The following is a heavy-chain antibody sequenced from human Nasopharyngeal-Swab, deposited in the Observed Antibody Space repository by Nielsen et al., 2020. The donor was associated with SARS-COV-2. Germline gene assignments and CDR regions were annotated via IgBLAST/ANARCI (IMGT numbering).Heavy chain of an antibody. CDR2: ISSSSSYI. Sequence: GGSLRLSCAASGFTFSSYSMNWVRQAPGKGLEWVSSISSSSSYIYYADSVKGRFTISRDNAKNSLYLQMNSLRAEDTAVYYCARSSIYYDILTGYYTAYYGMDVWGHGTTVTVSS. J-gene: IGHJ6*02. V-gene: IGHV3-21*01. CDR3: ARSSIYYDILTGYYTAYYGMDV. D-gene: IGHD3-9*01. CDR1: GFTFSSYS.